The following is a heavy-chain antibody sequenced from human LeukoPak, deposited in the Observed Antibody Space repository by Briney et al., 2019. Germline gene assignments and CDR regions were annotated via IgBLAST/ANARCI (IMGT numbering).Heavy chain of an antibody. J-gene: IGHJ4*02. CDR3: ARDSFNAAWGQLGYYFDY. D-gene: IGHD2/OR15-2a*01. V-gene: IGHV3-33*01. Sequence: GGPLRLSCAASGFTFSSYRMHWVRQAPGKGLEWLPVIWYDGSNKYYADSVKGRFTISRDNSKNTMYLQMNSLRAEDTAVYYCARDSFNAAWGQLGYYFDYWGQGTLVTVSS. CDR1: GFTFSSYR. CDR2: IWYDGSNK.